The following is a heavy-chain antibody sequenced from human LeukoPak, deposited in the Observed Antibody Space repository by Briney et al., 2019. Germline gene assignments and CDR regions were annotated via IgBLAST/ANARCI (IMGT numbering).Heavy chain of an antibody. CDR1: GYTFTSYG. D-gene: IGHD2-15*01. CDR3: ARVGYCSGGSCYMGIQSWFDP. CDR2: ISAYNGNT. J-gene: IGHJ5*02. Sequence: ASVKVSCKASGYTFTSYGISWVRQAPGQGLEWMGWISAYNGNTNYAQKLQGRVTMTTDTSTSTAYMELRSLRSDDTAVYYCARVGYCSGGSCYMGIQSWFDPWGQGTLVTVSS. V-gene: IGHV1-18*01.